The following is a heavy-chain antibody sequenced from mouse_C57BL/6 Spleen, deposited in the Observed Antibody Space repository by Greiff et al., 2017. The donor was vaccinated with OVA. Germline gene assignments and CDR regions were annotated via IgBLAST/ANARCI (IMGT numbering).Heavy chain of an antibody. V-gene: IGHV1-50*01. CDR3: ARGGYGSSYYAMDY. D-gene: IGHD1-1*01. CDR1: GYTFTSYW. Sequence: QVQLQQPGAELVKPGASVKLSCKASGYTFTSYWMQWVKQRPGQGLEWIGEIDPSDSYTNYNQKFQGKATLTVDTSSSTAYMQLSSLTSEDSAVYYGARGGYGSSYYAMDYWGQGTSVTVSS. CDR2: IDPSDSYT. J-gene: IGHJ4*01.